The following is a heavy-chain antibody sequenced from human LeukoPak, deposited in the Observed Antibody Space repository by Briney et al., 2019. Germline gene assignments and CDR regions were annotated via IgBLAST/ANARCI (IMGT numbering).Heavy chain of an antibody. J-gene: IGHJ4*02. V-gene: IGHV3-23*01. Sequence: GSLRPPCASSGFPFINFSLSWVRQAPGKGLEWISTTNSGGTSTYYAESVKGRLTISRDNSKNTLYLQMSSLGVEDTAVYYCAKQSYARALGEGGPGTLVSVSS. CDR2: TNSGGTST. D-gene: IGHD2-8*01. CDR3: AKQSYARALGE. CDR1: GFPFINFS.